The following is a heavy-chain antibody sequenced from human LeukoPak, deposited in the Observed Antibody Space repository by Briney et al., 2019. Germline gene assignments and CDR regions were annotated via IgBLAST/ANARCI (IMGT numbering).Heavy chain of an antibody. D-gene: IGHD6-13*01. CDR2: ISYDGSNK. J-gene: IGHJ3*02. Sequence: PGGSLRLSCAASGFTFSSYGMHWVRQAPGKGLEGVAVISYDGSNKYYADSVKGRFTISRDNSKNTLYLQMNSLRTEDTAVYYCARDFFAGDIAADDAFDIWGQGTMVTVSS. V-gene: IGHV3-30*03. CDR1: GFTFSSYG. CDR3: ARDFFAGDIAADDAFDI.